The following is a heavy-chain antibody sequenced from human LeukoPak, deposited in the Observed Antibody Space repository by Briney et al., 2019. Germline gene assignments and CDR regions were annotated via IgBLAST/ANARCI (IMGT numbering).Heavy chain of an antibody. V-gene: IGHV4-39*01. Sequence: SETLSLTCTISGSSITSVSHYWGWIRQPPGKGLEWIGDIYYTGSTYYSPSLRSRVTMSVHTSESQFSLRLNSVTAVDTAVYYCARRWGNIVGVTYKYWGQGTLVTVSS. CDR2: IYYTGST. CDR1: GSSITSVSHY. CDR3: ARRWGNIVGVTYKY. J-gene: IGHJ4*02. D-gene: IGHD3-16*01.